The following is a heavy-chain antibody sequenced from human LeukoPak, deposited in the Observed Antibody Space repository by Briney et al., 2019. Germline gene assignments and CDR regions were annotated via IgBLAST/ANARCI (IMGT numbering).Heavy chain of an antibody. D-gene: IGHD2-21*01. J-gene: IGHJ4*02. CDR2: INPNSGGT. Sequence: ASVKVSCKASGSTFTGHYLHWVRQAPGQGLEWMGWINPNSGGTNYAQKFQGRVTMTRDTSISTAYMELSRLRSDDTAVYYCARDFRHIYALDYWGQGTLVTVSS. V-gene: IGHV1-2*02. CDR1: GSTFTGHY. CDR3: ARDFRHIYALDY.